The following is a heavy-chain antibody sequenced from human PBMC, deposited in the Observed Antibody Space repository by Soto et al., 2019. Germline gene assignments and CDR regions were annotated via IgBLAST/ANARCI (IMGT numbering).Heavy chain of an antibody. J-gene: IGHJ5*02. CDR3: ATRITVFGLLIPPFDP. V-gene: IGHV4-59*03. CDR1: GASIRSYY. Sequence: SETLSLTCSVSGASIRSYYWHWIRQPPGKGLEWIGYVYTSDYTRYSSSLKSRVTISVDTSKSQFSLRLSSVTAADTAIYYCATRITVFGLLIPPFDPWGQGAQVTVSS. CDR2: VYTSDYT. D-gene: IGHD3-3*01.